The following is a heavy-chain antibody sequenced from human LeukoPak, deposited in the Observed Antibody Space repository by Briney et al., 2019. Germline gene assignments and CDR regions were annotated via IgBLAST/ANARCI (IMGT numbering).Heavy chain of an antibody. V-gene: IGHV3-11*01. CDR1: GFTFSDYY. Sequence: GGSLRLSCAASGFTFSDYYMSWIRQAPGKGLEWVSYISSRGSTIYYADSVKGRFTISRDNAKNSLYLQMNSLRAEDTAVYYCARGLVPAYYNWFDPWGQGTLVTVSS. J-gene: IGHJ5*02. D-gene: IGHD2-2*01. CDR2: ISSRGSTI. CDR3: ARGLVPAYYNWFDP.